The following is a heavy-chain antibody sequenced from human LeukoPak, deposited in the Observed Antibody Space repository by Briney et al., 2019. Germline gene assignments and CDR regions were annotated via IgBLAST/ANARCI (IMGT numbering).Heavy chain of an antibody. CDR1: ESIFKTYA. J-gene: IGHJ6*02. Sequence: ASVKVSCKASESIFKTYAVHWVRQAPGQGLEWMGWINAGNDDTRSSKRLQGRVSITRDTSANIAYMELSSLRTEDTAVYYCASVYLYGMDVWGQGTTVTVSS. CDR3: ASVYLYGMDV. D-gene: IGHD2-8*01. CDR2: INAGNDDT. V-gene: IGHV1-3*01.